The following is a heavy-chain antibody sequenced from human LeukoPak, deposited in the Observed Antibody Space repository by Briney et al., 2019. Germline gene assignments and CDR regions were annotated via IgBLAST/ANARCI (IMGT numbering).Heavy chain of an antibody. J-gene: IGHJ3*02. D-gene: IGHD3-22*01. CDR3: ARRSGTTYYDSTMGYAFDI. CDR1: GGTFSSYA. V-gene: IGHV1-69*13. Sequence: GASVKVSCKASGGTFSSYAISWVRQAPGQGLEWMGGIIPIFGTANYAQKFQGRVTITADESTSTAYMELSSLRSEDTAVYYCARRSGTTYYDSTMGYAFDIWGQGTMVTVSS. CDR2: IIPIFGTA.